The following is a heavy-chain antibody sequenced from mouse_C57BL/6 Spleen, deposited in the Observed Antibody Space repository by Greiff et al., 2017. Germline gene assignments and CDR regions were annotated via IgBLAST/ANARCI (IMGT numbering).Heavy chain of an antibody. J-gene: IGHJ4*01. D-gene: IGHD4-1*01. CDR1: GYTFTSYW. Sequence: QVQLQQPGAELVRPGTSVKLSCKASGYTFTSYWMHWVKQRPGQGLEWIGVIDPSDSYTNYNQKFKGKATLTVDTSSSTAYMQLSSLTSEDSAVYYCARGTGEDYYARDYWGQGTSGTVSS. CDR2: IDPSDSYT. V-gene: IGHV1-59*01. CDR3: ARGTGEDYYARDY.